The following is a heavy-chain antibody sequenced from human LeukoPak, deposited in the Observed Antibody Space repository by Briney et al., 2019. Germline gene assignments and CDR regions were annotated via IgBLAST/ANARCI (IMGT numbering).Heavy chain of an antibody. J-gene: IGHJ6*03. V-gene: IGHV3-49*04. D-gene: IGHD4-11*01. CDR1: GFTFGVYP. CDR3: TRVFGNYVDYYYMDV. CDR2: IGSKAYGGTT. Sequence: GGSLRLSCTASGFTFGVYPMSWVRQAPGTGLEWVGFIGSKAYGGTTEYAASVKGRFTISRDDSKSIAYLQMNSLKTEDTAVYYCTRVFGNYVDYYYMDVWGKGTTVTVSS.